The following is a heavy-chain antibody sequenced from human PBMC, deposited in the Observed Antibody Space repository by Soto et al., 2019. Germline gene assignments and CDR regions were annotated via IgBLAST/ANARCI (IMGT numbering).Heavy chain of an antibody. D-gene: IGHD3-10*01. CDR2: INAGNGNT. V-gene: IGHV1-3*01. J-gene: IGHJ6*02. Sequence: ASVKVSCKASGYTFTSYAMHWVRQAPGQRLEWMGWINAGNGNTKYSQKFQGRVTITRDTSASTAYMELSSLRSEDTAVYYCARDYGSGSYLGLYYYYGMDVWGQGTTVTVSS. CDR3: ARDYGSGSYLGLYYYYGMDV. CDR1: GYTFTSYA.